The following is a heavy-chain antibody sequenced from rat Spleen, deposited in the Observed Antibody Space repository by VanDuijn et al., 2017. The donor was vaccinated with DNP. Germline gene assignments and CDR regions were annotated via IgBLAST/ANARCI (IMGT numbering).Heavy chain of an antibody. CDR3: TRGAGSPYWSFDF. CDR2: IIYDGSRT. CDR1: GFTFSDHN. V-gene: IGHV5S10*01. J-gene: IGHJ1*01. Sequence: EVQVVETGGGLVQPGRSLKLSCAASGFTFSDHNMAWVRQAPKKGLEWVATIIYDGSRTHYRDSVKGRFTISRDNAESTLYLQMNSLRSEDMATYYCTRGAGSPYWSFDFWGPGTVVTVSS. D-gene: IGHD5-1*01.